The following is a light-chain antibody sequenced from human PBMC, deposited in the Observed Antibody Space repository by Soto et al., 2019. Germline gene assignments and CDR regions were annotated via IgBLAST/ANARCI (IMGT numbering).Light chain of an antibody. Sequence: QSALTQPASVSGSPGQSITISCTGTSSDVGGYNYVSWYQQHPGKAPKLMIYEVSNRPSGVSNRFSGSKSGNTASLTISGLRAEDKADYYCSSYTSSSTLVVFGGGTKLTVL. CDR3: SSYTSSSTLVV. V-gene: IGLV2-14*01. J-gene: IGLJ2*01. CDR2: EVS. CDR1: SSDVGGYNY.